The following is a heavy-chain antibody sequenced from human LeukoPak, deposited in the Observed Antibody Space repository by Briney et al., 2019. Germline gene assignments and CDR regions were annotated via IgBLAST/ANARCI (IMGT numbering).Heavy chain of an antibody. J-gene: IGHJ3*02. D-gene: IGHD3-3*02. CDR2: INHSGST. Sequence: PSETLSLTCAVYGGSFSGYYWSWIRQPPGKGLEWIGEINHSGSTNYNPSLKSRVTISVDTSKNQYSLKLSAVTAADTAVYYCARGRRRPRLAAFDIWGQGTMVTVFS. CDR3: ARGRRRPRLAAFDI. CDR1: GGSFSGYY. V-gene: IGHV4-34*01.